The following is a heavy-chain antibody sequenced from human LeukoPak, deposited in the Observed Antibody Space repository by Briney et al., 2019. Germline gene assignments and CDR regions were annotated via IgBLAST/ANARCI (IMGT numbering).Heavy chain of an antibody. V-gene: IGHV3-74*01. J-gene: IGHJ4*02. D-gene: IGHD3-22*01. CDR3: ARDSRFRTSHSSGYQGGFDY. Sequence: GGSLRLSCAASGFTFSSYWMHWVRQAPGKGLVWVSRINSDGSSTSYADSVKGRFTISRDNAKNTLYLQMNSLRAEDTAVYYGARDSRFRTSHSSGYQGGFDYWGQGTLVTVSS. CDR1: GFTFSSYW. CDR2: INSDGSST.